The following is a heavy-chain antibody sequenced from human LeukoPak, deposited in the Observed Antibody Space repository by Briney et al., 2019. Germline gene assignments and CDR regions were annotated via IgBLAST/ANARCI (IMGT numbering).Heavy chain of an antibody. Sequence: GGSLRLSCAASGFTFGSVSMNWARQAPGKGLEWVSYISSTSTSTFYADSAKGRFTISRDNAQNSLYLQMISLRDDDTAVYYCARGRSGYYFDYWGQGTLVTVSS. CDR2: ISSTSTST. CDR3: ARGRSGYYFDY. D-gene: IGHD3-22*01. CDR1: GFTFGSVS. J-gene: IGHJ4*02. V-gene: IGHV3-48*02.